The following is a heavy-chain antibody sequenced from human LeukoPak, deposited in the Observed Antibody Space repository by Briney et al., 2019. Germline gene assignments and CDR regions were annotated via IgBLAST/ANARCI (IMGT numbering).Heavy chain of an antibody. V-gene: IGHV3-7*01. Sequence: GGSLRLSCAASRFTLSNYWMSWVRQAPGKGLEWVANIKQDRSETYYVDSVKGRFTISRDNAKNSLSLQMNSLRAEDTAVYYCARQRGSGCLDYWGQGTLVTVSS. J-gene: IGHJ4*02. CDR2: IKQDRSET. CDR3: ARQRGSGCLDY. D-gene: IGHD6-19*01. CDR1: RFTLSNYW.